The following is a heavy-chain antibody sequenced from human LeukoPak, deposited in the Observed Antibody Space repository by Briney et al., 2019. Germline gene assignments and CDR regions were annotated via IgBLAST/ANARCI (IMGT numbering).Heavy chain of an antibody. CDR3: AKDLMRDRWFGES. D-gene: IGHD3-10*01. CDR2: IKQDGSEK. V-gene: IGHV3-7*01. Sequence: GGSLRLSCAASGFSFSRYWMSWVRQAPGKGLEWVANIKQDGSEKNYVESVKGRFTISRDNYKNTLYLEMNSLRVEDTAVYYCAKDLMRDRWFGESWGQGTLVIVSS. J-gene: IGHJ5*02. CDR1: GFSFSRYW.